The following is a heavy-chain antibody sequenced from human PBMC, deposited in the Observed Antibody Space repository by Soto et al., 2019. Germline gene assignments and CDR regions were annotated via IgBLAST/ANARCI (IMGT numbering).Heavy chain of an antibody. J-gene: IGHJ3*02. Sequence: QVQLVQSGAEVKKPGSSVKVSCKASGGTFSSYTISWVRQAPGQGLEWMGRIIPILGIANYAQKFQGRVTITADKSTSTAYMELSSLRSEDTAVYYCASLAGTTFAAFDIWGQVTMVTVSS. V-gene: IGHV1-69*02. CDR3: ASLAGTTFAAFDI. CDR2: IIPILGIA. CDR1: GGTFSSYT. D-gene: IGHD1-7*01.